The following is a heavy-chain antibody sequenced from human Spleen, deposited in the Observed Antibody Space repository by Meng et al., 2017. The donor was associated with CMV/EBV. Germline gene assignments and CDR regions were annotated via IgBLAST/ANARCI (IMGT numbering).Heavy chain of an antibody. CDR1: GFTFDDYA. Sequence: GESLKISCAASGFTFDDYAMHWVRQAPGKGLEWVSLISWDGGSTYYADSVKGRFTISRDNSKNSLYLQMNSLRAEDTALYYCAKAEPAAISGLNNWGQGTLVTVSS. D-gene: IGHD2-2*01. V-gene: IGHV3-43D*03. CDR3: AKAEPAAISGLNN. J-gene: IGHJ4*02. CDR2: ISWDGGST.